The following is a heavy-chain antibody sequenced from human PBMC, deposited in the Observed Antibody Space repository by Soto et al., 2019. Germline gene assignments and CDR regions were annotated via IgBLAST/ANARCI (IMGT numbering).Heavy chain of an antibody. CDR1: GVTFSNYA. Sequence: EVQLLESGGGLVQPGGSLRLSCTVSGVTFSNYAMNWVRQAPGKGLEWVSSLSGSGGTTYYADSVKGRFIISRDNSKNTLYLLMNSLRAEDTALYYCVRATYFSDSSGYTRCFDYWGQGTLVTVSS. V-gene: IGHV3-23*01. D-gene: IGHD3-22*01. CDR2: LSGSGGTT. J-gene: IGHJ4*02. CDR3: VRATYFSDSSGYTRCFDY.